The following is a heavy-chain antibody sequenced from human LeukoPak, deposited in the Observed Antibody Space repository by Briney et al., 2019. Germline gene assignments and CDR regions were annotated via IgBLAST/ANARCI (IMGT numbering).Heavy chain of an antibody. V-gene: IGHV3-48*01. CDR1: GFTFSSYD. Sequence: GGSLRLSCVASGFTFSSYDMHWVRQAPGKGLESVSYISSSSATIFYADSVKGRFTISRDNAKNSLYLQMNSLRPEDTAVYFCARDRHVPGLYYYYMDVWGKGTTVTVSS. CDR3: ARDRHVPGLYYYYMDV. J-gene: IGHJ6*03. D-gene: IGHD6-6*01. CDR2: ISSSSATI.